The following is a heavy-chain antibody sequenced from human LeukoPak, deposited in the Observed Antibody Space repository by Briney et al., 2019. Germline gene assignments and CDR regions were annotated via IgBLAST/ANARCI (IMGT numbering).Heavy chain of an antibody. V-gene: IGHV4-59*12. CDR2: IYYSGST. J-gene: IGHJ5*02. CDR1: GGSISSYY. D-gene: IGHD6-13*01. Sequence: SETLSLTCTVSGGSISSYYWSWIRQPPGKGLEWIGYIYYSGSTNYNPSLKSRVTISVDTSKNQFSLKLSSVTAADTAVYYCARGSIAAAGTVINWFDPWGQGTLVTVSS. CDR3: ARGSIAAAGTVINWFDP.